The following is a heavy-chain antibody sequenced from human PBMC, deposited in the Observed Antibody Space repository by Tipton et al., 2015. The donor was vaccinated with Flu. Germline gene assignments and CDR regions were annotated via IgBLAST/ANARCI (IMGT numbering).Heavy chain of an antibody. V-gene: IGHV4-31*03. CDR1: GGSISSGGYY. CDR3: ARHLRPPLNYYDSSGYWTHHWYFDL. Sequence: TLSLTCTVSGGSISSGGYYWSWIRQHPGKGLEWIGYIYYSGSTYYNPSLKSRVTISVDTSKNQFSLKLSSVTAADTAVYYCARHLRPPLNYYDSSGYWTHHWYFDLWGRGTLVTVSS. J-gene: IGHJ2*01. CDR2: IYYSGST. D-gene: IGHD3-22*01.